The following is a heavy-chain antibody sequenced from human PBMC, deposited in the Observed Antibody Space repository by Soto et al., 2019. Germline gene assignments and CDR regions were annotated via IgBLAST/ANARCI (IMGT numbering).Heavy chain of an antibody. CDR3: ASDLVGASDSYGLDV. J-gene: IGHJ6*02. V-gene: IGHV3-33*01. CDR1: GFTFSNYG. Sequence: GGSLRLSCAASGFTFSNYGMHWVRQAPGKGLEWVAIIWHDGNNKYYADSVGGRFIISRDNSKNRLYLQMNSLRAEDTAVYYCASDLVGASDSYGLDVWGQGTPVTVSS. CDR2: IWHDGNNK. D-gene: IGHD1-26*01.